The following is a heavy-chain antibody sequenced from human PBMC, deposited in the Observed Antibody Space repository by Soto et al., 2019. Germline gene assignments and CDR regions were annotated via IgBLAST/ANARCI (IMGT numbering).Heavy chain of an antibody. CDR3: ARAPGGNPGYFDY. J-gene: IGHJ4*02. D-gene: IGHD3-10*01. V-gene: IGHV4-34*01. CDR2: INHSGST. CDR1: GGSFSGYY. Sequence: NPSETLSLTCAVYGGSFSGYYWSWIRQPPGKGLEWIGEINHSGSTNYNPSLKSRVTISVDTSKNQFSLKLSSVTAADTAVYYCARAPGGNPGYFDYWGQGTLVTVSS.